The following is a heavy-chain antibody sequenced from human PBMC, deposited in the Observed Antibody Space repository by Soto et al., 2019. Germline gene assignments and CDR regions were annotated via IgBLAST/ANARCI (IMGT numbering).Heavy chain of an antibody. D-gene: IGHD3-3*01. V-gene: IGHV3-23*01. CDR3: AKNHDFWSGSSDY. CDR2: ISGSGGST. CDR1: GFTFSSYA. Sequence: GGSLSLSCAASGFTFSSYAMSWVRQAPGKGLEWVSAISGSGGSTYYADSVKGRFTISRDNSKNTLYLQMNSLRAEDTAVYYCAKNHDFWSGSSDYWGQGTLVTVSS. J-gene: IGHJ4*02.